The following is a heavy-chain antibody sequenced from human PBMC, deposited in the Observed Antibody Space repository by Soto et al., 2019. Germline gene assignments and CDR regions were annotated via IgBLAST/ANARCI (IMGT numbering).Heavy chain of an antibody. V-gene: IGHV4-59*12. D-gene: IGHD2-2*01. Sequence: PSETLSLTCTVSGGSISSYYWSWIRQPPGKGLEWIGYIYYTGTTNYNPSLKSRVTISVDRSKNQFSLKLSSVTAADTAVYYCARVPDRWGQGTLVTVSS. J-gene: IGHJ5*02. CDR3: ARVPDR. CDR2: IYYTGTT. CDR1: GGSISSYY.